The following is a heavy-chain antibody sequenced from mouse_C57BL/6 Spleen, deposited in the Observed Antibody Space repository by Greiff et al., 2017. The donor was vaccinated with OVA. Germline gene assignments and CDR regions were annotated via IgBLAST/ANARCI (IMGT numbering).Heavy chain of an antibody. Sequence: EVQLQQSGPELVKPGASVKISCKASGYSFTDYNMNWVKQSNGKSLEWIGVINPNYGTTSYNQKFKGKATLTVDQSSSTAYMQLNSLTSEDSEVYDCERGYYGSGWYFDVWGTGTTVTVSS. CDR3: ERGYYGSGWYFDV. D-gene: IGHD1-1*01. CDR2: INPNYGTT. V-gene: IGHV1-39*01. CDR1: GYSFTDYN. J-gene: IGHJ1*03.